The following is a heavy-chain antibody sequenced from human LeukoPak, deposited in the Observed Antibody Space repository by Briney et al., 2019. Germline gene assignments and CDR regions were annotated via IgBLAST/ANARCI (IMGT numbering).Heavy chain of an antibody. CDR1: GYTFTGYY. J-gene: IGHJ2*01. V-gene: IGHV1-2*02. CDR2: IDPNSGGT. Sequence: ASVKVSCKASGYTFTGYYMHWVRQAPGQGLEWMGWIDPNSGGTNYAQRFQGRVTMTRDTSISTAYMELSRLRSDDTAVYYCARTLGGNYVEMATGVDLWGRGTLVIVSS. D-gene: IGHD5-24*01. CDR3: ARTLGGNYVEMATGVDL.